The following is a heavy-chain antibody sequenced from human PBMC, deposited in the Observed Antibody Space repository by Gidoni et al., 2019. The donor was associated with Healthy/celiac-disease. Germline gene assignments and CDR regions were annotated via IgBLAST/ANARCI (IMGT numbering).Heavy chain of an antibody. Sequence: EVQLVQSGAVVKKPGESLKISCKGSGSSFTSYWTGWVGQMTGKGLEWLGIIYPGNSDTGYSRYFQGQVTISADKYISTAYLQWSSLKASDTAMYYCARQIPMITFGGVIVHHFDYWGQGTLVTVSS. CDR1: GSSFTSYW. V-gene: IGHV5-51*01. D-gene: IGHD3-16*02. CDR2: IYPGNSDT. CDR3: ARQIPMITFGGVIVHHFDY. J-gene: IGHJ4*02.